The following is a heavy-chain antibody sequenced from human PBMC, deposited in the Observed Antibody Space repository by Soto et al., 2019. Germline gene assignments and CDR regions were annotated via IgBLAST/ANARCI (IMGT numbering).Heavy chain of an antibody. Sequence: SETLSLTCAVYGGSFSGYNWSWIRQPPGKGLEWIGEINHSGSTNYNPSLKSRVTISVDTSKNQFSLKLSPVTAADTAVYYCARRYYDYVWGSYRTNNNWFDPWGQGTLVTVSS. J-gene: IGHJ5*02. CDR3: ARRYYDYVWGSYRTNNNWFDP. D-gene: IGHD3-16*02. CDR2: INHSGST. CDR1: GGSFSGYN. V-gene: IGHV4-34*01.